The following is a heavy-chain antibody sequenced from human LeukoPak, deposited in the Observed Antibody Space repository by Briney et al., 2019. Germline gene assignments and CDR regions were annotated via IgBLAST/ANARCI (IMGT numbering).Heavy chain of an antibody. J-gene: IGHJ4*02. D-gene: IGHD6-19*01. Sequence: GSLRLSCAASGFTFSSYWMHWVRQAPGKGPVWVSRINSDGSSTSYVDSVKGRFTISRDNAKNTLYLQMNSLRAEDTAVYYCARVEQWLFDYWGQGTLVTVSS. CDR2: INSDGSST. V-gene: IGHV3-74*01. CDR3: ARVEQWLFDY. CDR1: GFTFSSYW.